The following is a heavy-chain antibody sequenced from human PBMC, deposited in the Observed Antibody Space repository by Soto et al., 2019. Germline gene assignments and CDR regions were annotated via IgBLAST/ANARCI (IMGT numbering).Heavy chain of an antibody. Sequence: SEILSLTCTVSGGSISSSSYYWGWIRQPPGKGLEWIGSIYYSGSTYYNPSLKSRVTISVDTSKNQFSLKLSSVTAADTAVYYCARDNGYSYGYTLDHWGQGTLVTVSS. CDR2: IYYSGST. CDR3: ARDNGYSYGYTLDH. J-gene: IGHJ4*02. D-gene: IGHD5-18*01. CDR1: GGSISSSSYY. V-gene: IGHV4-39*07.